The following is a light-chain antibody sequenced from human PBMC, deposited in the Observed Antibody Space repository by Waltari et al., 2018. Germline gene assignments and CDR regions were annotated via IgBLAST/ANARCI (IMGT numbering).Light chain of an antibody. CDR2: GNS. J-gene: IGLJ1*01. CDR1: SSNIGAGYD. V-gene: IGLV1-40*01. CDR3: QSRDV. Sequence: QSVLTQPPSVSGAPGQRVTISCTGSSSNIGAGYDVHWYQQLPGTAPNLLIYGNSNRPSGVPDRFSGSKSGTSASLAITGLQAEDEADYYCQSRDVFGTGTKVTVL.